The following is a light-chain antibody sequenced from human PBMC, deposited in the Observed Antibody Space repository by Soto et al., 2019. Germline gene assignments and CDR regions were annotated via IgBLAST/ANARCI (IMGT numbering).Light chain of an antibody. CDR3: QQYGSSTWT. V-gene: IGKV3-15*01. Sequence: EIVMTQSPATLSLSPGERATLSCRASQSINSNLAWYQQKPGRAPRLFIFRASSRATGLPARFSASGSGTDFTLTISRLEPEDFAVYYCQQYGSSTWTFGQGTKVDIK. J-gene: IGKJ1*01. CDR1: QSINSN. CDR2: RAS.